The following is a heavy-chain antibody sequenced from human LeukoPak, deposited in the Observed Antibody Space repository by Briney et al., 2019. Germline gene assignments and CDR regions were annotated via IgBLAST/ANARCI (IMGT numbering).Heavy chain of an antibody. CDR2: ISYDGSNK. J-gene: IGHJ3*02. Sequence: PGRSLRLSCAAPGFTFSSYAMHWVRQAPGKGLEWVAVISYDGSNKYYADSVKGRFTISRDNSKNTLYLQMNSLRAEDTAVYYCARGSVHDAFDIWGQGTMVTVSS. CDR1: GFTFSSYA. V-gene: IGHV3-30-3*01. CDR3: ARGSVHDAFDI. D-gene: IGHD4-17*01.